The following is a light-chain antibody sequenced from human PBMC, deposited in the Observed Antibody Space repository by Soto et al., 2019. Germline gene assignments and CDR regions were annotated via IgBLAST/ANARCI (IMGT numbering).Light chain of an antibody. J-gene: IGKJ1*01. Sequence: EIVLTQSPGTLSVSPGERATLSCRASQSVSSSYLAWFQQKPGQAPRLLIYAASSRATGIPDGFSGSGSGTDFTLAINRLEPEDFAVYYCQQYGSSPWTFGQGTKVDIK. CDR2: AAS. CDR3: QQYGSSPWT. CDR1: QSVSSSY. V-gene: IGKV3-20*01.